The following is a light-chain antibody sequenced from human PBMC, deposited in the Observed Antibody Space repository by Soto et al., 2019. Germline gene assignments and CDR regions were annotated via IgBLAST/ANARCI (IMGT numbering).Light chain of an antibody. CDR3: SSYTRSSTLYV. CDR1: SSDVGGYNY. CDR2: EVS. V-gene: IGLV2-14*01. J-gene: IGLJ1*01. Sequence: QSVLTQPASVSGSPGQSITISCTGTSSDVGGYNYVSWYQQHPGKAPKLMIYEVSNRPSGVSNRFSGSKSGNTASLTISGTHAQEEADSYCSSYTRSSTLYVFGTGTKVTVL.